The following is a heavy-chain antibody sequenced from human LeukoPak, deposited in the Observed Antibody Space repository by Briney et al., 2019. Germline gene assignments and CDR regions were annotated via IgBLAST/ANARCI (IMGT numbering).Heavy chain of an antibody. J-gene: IGHJ4*02. V-gene: IGHV3-48*02. D-gene: IGHD6-13*01. CDR2: ISSSSSII. CDR1: EFSVSANY. Sequence: GGSLRLSCAASEFSVSANYMSWVRQAPGKGLEWVSYISSSSSIIYYADSVKGRFTISRDNAKNSLFLQMNSLRDEDTAVYYCARDYSSNWLFDYWGQGTLVTVSS. CDR3: ARDYSSNWLFDY.